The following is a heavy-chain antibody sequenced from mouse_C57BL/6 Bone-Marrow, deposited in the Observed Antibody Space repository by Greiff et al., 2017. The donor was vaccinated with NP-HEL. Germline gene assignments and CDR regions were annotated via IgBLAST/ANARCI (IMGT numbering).Heavy chain of an antibody. CDR3: ARGDYGSSRFGYDMDY. D-gene: IGHD1-1*01. J-gene: IGHJ4*01. CDR2: IYPGDGDT. V-gene: IGHV1-80*01. Sequence: VQLQESGAELVKPGASVKISCKASGYAFSSYWMNWVKERPGKGLEWIGQIYPGDGDTKYNGKFKGKATLTADKSSSTAYMQVSSLTSEDSAVYFGARGDYGSSRFGYDMDYGGQGTAVTVTS. CDR1: GYAFSSYW.